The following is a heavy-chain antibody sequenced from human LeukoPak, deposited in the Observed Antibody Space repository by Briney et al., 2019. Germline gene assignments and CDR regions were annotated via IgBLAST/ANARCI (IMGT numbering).Heavy chain of an antibody. CDR1: GYSFTTYW. J-gene: IGHJ4*02. D-gene: IGHD3-9*01. CDR3: ARHVLLRYFDWLNYYFDY. CDR2: IYPGDSDT. V-gene: IGHV5-51*01. Sequence: GESLKISCKGSGYSFTTYWIGWVRQMPGKGLEWMGIIYPGDSDTRYSPSLQGQVTISADKSISTAYLQWSSLKASDTAMYYCARHVLLRYFDWLNYYFDYWGQGTLVTVSS.